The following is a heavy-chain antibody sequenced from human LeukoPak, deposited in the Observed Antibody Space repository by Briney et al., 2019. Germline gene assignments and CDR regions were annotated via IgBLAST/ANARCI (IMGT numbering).Heavy chain of an antibody. CDR1: GGSFSGYY. CDR2: INHSGST. J-gene: IGHJ4*02. V-gene: IGHV4-34*01. D-gene: IGHD3-22*01. Sequence: SETLSLTCAVYGGSFSGYYWSWIRQPPGKRLEWIGEINHSGSTNYNPSLKSRVTISVDTSKNQFSLKLSSVTAADTAVYYCARGKYYYDSSGYPYFDYWGQGTLVTVSS. CDR3: ARGKYYYDSSGYPYFDY.